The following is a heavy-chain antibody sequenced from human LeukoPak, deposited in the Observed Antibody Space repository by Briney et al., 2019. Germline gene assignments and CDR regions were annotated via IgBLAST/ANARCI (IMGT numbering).Heavy chain of an antibody. CDR2: FDPEDGET. CDR3: ATAFGSSGYYYVLAAFDI. J-gene: IGHJ3*02. D-gene: IGHD3-22*01. CDR1: GYTLTELS. V-gene: IGHV1-24*01. Sequence: ASVKVSCKVSGYTLTELSMHWVRQAPGKGLEWMGGFDPEDGETIYAQKFQGRVTMTGDTSTDTAYMELSSLRSEDTAVYYCATAFGSSGYYYVLAAFDIWGQGTMVTVSS.